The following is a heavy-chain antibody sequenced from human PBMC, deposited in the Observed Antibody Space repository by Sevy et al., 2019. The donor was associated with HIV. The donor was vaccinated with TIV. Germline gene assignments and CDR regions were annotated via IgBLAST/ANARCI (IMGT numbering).Heavy chain of an antibody. CDR3: ASGYSYGNYYYYGMDV. D-gene: IGHD5-18*01. Sequence: ASVKVSCKASGGTFSSYAISWVRQAPGQGLEWMGGIIPIFGTANYAQKFQGRVTITADESTGTAYMELSSLRSEDTAVYYCASGYSYGNYYYYGMDVWGQGTTVTVSS. V-gene: IGHV1-69*13. CDR1: GGTFSSYA. J-gene: IGHJ6*02. CDR2: IIPIFGTA.